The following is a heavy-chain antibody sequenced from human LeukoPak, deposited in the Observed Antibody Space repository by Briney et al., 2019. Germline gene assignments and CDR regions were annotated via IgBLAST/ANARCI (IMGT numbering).Heavy chain of an antibody. V-gene: IGHV3-23*01. CDR3: AKGYQQWLVLGPFDY. CDR2: ISGSGGST. CDR1: GFTFSSYE. D-gene: IGHD6-19*01. Sequence: GGSLRLSCAASGFTFSSYEMNWVRQAPGKGLEWVSAISGSGGSTYYADSVKGRFTISRDNSKNTLYLQMNSLRAEDTAVYYCAKGYQQWLVLGPFDYWGQGTLVTVSS. J-gene: IGHJ4*02.